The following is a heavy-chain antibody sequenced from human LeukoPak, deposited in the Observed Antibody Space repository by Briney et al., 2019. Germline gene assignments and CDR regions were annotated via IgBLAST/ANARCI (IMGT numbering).Heavy chain of an antibody. CDR1: GFIFSDYE. CDR2: ISGSGNTM. V-gene: IGHV3-48*03. J-gene: IGHJ2*01. CDR3: ARGIQYFDL. Sequence: GGSLRLSCVASGFIFSDYEMNWVRQAPGKGLEYISYISGSGNTMNYADSVKGRFIISRDNAKNSLHLQMNSLRVEDTAFYYCARGIQYFDLWGHGTLVTVSS.